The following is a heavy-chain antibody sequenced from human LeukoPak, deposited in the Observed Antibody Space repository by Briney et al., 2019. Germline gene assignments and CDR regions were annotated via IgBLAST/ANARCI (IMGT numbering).Heavy chain of an antibody. V-gene: IGHV4-34*01. CDR3: ARASRNIAAASGWFDP. CDR1: GGSFSGYY. D-gene: IGHD6-13*01. CDR2: INHSGST. J-gene: IGHJ5*02. Sequence: SETLSLTCAVYGGSFSGYYWSWIRQPPGKGLEWIGEINHSGSTNYNPSLKSRVTISVDTSKNQFSLKLSSVTAADTAVYYCARASRNIAAASGWFDPWGQGTLVTVSS.